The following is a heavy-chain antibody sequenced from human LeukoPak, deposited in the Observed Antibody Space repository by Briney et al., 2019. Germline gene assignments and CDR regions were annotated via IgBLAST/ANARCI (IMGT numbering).Heavy chain of an antibody. CDR3: ARGSLTGIPVARPEGYYYYGMDV. V-gene: IGHV4-34*01. J-gene: IGHJ6*02. Sequence: PSETLSLTCAVYGGSFSGYYWSWIRQPPGKGLEWIGEIDHSGSTNYNPSLKSRVTISVDTSKNQFSLKLSSVTAADTAVYYCARGSLTGIPVARPEGYYYYGMDVWGQGTTVTVSS. CDR2: IDHSGST. D-gene: IGHD6-19*01. CDR1: GGSFSGYY.